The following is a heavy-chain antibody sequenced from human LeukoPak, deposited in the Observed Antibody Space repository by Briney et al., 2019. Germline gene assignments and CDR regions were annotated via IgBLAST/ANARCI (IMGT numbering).Heavy chain of an antibody. CDR2: IYYSGST. D-gene: IGHD2-15*01. Sequence: PSETLSLTCTVSGGSISSSSYYWGWIRQPPGKGLEWIGSIYYSGSTYYNPSLKSRVTISVDTSKNQFSLKLSSVTAADTAVYYCATIVVVVAATEYWGQGTLVTVSS. CDR3: ATIVVVVAATEY. V-gene: IGHV4-39*01. J-gene: IGHJ4*02. CDR1: GGSISSSSYY.